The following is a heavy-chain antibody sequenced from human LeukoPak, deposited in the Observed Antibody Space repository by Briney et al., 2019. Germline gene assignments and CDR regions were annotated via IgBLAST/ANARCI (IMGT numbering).Heavy chain of an antibody. Sequence: GGSLRLSCAASGFTFSSYAMHWVRQAPGKGLEWVAVISYDGSNKYYADSMKGRFTISRDNSKNTLYLQMDSLRAEDTAVYYCARGQRRHTDMAPSFDYWGQGTLVPVSS. D-gene: IGHD5-18*01. CDR3: ARGQRRHTDMAPSFDY. J-gene: IGHJ4*02. V-gene: IGHV3-30*04. CDR2: ISYDGSNK. CDR1: GFTFSSYA.